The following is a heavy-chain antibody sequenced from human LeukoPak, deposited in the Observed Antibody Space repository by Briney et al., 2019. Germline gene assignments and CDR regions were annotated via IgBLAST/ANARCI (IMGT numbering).Heavy chain of an antibody. CDR1: GGSISSGGYY. Sequence: PSETLSLTCTVSGGSISSGGYYWSWIRQHPGRGLEWIGYTYYSGSTYYNPSLKSRVTISVDTSKNQFSLKLSSVTAADTAVYYCARGAVVPAAMDYWGQGTLVTVSS. D-gene: IGHD2-2*01. J-gene: IGHJ4*02. CDR3: ARGAVVPAAMDY. V-gene: IGHV4-31*03. CDR2: TYYSGST.